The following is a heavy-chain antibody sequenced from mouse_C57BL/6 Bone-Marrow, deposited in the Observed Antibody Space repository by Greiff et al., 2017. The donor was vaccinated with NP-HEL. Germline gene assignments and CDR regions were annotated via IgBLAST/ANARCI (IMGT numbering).Heavy chain of an antibody. CDR3: ARCRVYYDYYYYAMDY. J-gene: IGHJ4*01. D-gene: IGHD2-4*01. CDR2: IDPSDSYT. Sequence: VQLQQPGAELVRPGTSVKLSCKASGYTFTSYWMHWVKQRPGQGLEWIGVIDPSDSYTNYNQKFKGKATLTVDTSSSTAYMQLSSLTSEDSAVYYCARCRVYYDYYYYAMDYWGQGTSVTVSS. CDR1: GYTFTSYW. V-gene: IGHV1-59*01.